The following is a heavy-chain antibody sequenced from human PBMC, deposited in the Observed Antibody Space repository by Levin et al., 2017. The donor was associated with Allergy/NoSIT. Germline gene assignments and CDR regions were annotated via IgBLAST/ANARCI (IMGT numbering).Heavy chain of an antibody. Sequence: PGESLKISCAASGFTFSSYEMNWVRQAPGKGLEWVSYISSSGSTIYYADSVKGRFTISRDNAKNSLYLQMNSLRAEDTAVYYCARVVAIRYYYYYMDVWGKGTTVTVSS. CDR2: ISSSGSTI. J-gene: IGHJ6*03. D-gene: IGHD2-21*01. V-gene: IGHV3-48*03. CDR3: ARVVAIRYYYYYMDV. CDR1: GFTFSSYE.